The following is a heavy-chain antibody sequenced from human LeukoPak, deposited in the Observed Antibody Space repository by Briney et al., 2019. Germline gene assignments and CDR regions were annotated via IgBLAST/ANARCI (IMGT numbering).Heavy chain of an antibody. CDR3: ARGSGWDFDY. CDR1: RFTFSSYA. Sequence: PGGSLRLSCAASRFTFSSYAMSWVRQAPGKGLEWVSGITESGGSTYYADSVKGRFTISRDKSKNTLYLQMNSLRAEDTAVYYCARGSGWDFDYWGQGTLVTVSS. V-gene: IGHV3-23*01. J-gene: IGHJ4*02. CDR2: ITESGGST. D-gene: IGHD6-19*01.